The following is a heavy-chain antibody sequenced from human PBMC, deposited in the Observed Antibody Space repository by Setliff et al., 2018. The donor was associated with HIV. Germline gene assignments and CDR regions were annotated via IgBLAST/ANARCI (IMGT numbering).Heavy chain of an antibody. Sequence: AGGSLRLSCGASGFTFSTHAMHWVRQAPGKALEWVAYIWYDGSNKYYADSVKGRFAISRDNSKNTLYLQMDSLRAEDTALYYCTSDPPASGWTLAYWGQGALVTVPQ. CDR1: GFTFSTHA. D-gene: IGHD6-19*01. J-gene: IGHJ4*02. V-gene: IGHV3-33*01. CDR3: TSDPPASGWTLAY. CDR2: IWYDGSNK.